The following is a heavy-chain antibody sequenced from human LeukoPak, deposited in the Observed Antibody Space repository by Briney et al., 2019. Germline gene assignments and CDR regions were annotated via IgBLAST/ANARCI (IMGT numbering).Heavy chain of an antibody. CDR2: INPNSGGT. V-gene: IGHV1-2*02. CDR1: GGTFSSYV. CDR3: ARGVSWNPSGP. Sequence: ASVKVSCKASGGTFSSYVISGVRQAPGQGLEWMGWINPNSGGTNYAQKFQGRVTMTRDTSISTAYMELSRLRSDDTAVYYCARGVSWNPSGPWGQGTLVTVSS. D-gene: IGHD1-1*01. J-gene: IGHJ5*02.